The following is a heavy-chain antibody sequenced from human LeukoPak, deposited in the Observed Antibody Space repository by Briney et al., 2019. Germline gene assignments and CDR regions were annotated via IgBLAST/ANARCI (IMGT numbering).Heavy chain of an antibody. V-gene: IGHV3-23*01. D-gene: IGHD5-18*01. CDR3: AKDHSQNFDY. CDR2: ISDSGGTT. J-gene: IGHJ4*02. Sequence: GGSLRLSRAASGFTFSSYAMTWVRQAPRKGLEWVSTISDSGGTTYYADSVKGRFTISRDNSKNTVYLQMNSLRPEDTAVYYCAKDHSQNFDYWGQGILVTVSS. CDR1: GFTFSSYA.